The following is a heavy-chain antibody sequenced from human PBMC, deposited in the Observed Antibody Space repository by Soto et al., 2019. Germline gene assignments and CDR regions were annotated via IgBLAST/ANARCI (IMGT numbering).Heavy chain of an antibody. D-gene: IGHD3-3*01. Sequence: PGESLKISCKGSGYSFTNYWIAWVRQMPGKGLEWMGIIYPGDSDTRYSPSFEGQVTISADKSFSTAYLQWSSLKASDTAMYYCARHSARLPLSVFWSGSLESSEGKKDYWGKGTLVTVSS. CDR2: IYPGDSDT. CDR3: ARHSARLPLSVFWSGSLESSEGKKDY. V-gene: IGHV5-51*01. J-gene: IGHJ4*02. CDR1: GYSFTNYW.